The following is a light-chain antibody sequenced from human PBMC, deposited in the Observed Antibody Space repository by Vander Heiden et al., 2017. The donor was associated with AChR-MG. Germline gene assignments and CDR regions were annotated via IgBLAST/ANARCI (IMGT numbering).Light chain of an antibody. J-gene: IGKJ2*01. V-gene: IGKV6-21*01. CDR1: QSIGSS. Sequence: EVVLTQSPDFQSVTPKKKVTITCRASQSIGSSLHWYQQKPDQSPKLLIKYASQSFSGVPSRFSGSGSGTDFTLTINSLEAEDAATYYCHQSSRLPYTFGQGTKLEIK. CDR3: HQSSRLPYT. CDR2: YAS.